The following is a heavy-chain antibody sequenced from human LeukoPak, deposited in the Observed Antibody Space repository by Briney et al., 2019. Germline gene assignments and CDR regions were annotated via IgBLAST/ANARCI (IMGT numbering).Heavy chain of an antibody. CDR1: GGSISSYY. CDR2: IYYSGST. J-gene: IGHJ4*02. Sequence: PSETLSLTCTVSGGSISSYYWSWIRQPPGKGLEWIGYIYYSGSTNYNPSLKSRVTISVDTSKNQFSLKLSSVTAADTAVYYCARDSTRGGDSFDYWGQGTLVTVSS. D-gene: IGHD2-21*01. CDR3: ARDSTRGGDSFDY. V-gene: IGHV4-59*01.